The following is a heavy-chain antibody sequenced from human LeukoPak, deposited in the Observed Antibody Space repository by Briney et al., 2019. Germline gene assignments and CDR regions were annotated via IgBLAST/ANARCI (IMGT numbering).Heavy chain of an antibody. CDR1: GFIFSTYA. CDR2: ISYDGRNK. D-gene: IGHD3-22*01. CDR3: ARDVSHYDRSGYSLDY. J-gene: IGHJ4*02. Sequence: GGSLRLSCAASGFIFSTYAIPWVRQAPGKGLEWVAVISYDGRNKYYADSVKGRFSISRDNSKNTLSLQMNSLRPEDTALYYCARDVSHYDRSGYSLDYWGQGTLVTVSS. V-gene: IGHV3-30*04.